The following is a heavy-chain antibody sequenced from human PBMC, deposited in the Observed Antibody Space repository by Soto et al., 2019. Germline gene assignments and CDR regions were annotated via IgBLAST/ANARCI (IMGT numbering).Heavy chain of an antibody. D-gene: IGHD3-10*01. CDR3: AREEVRGIIRWFDP. CDR2: ISGSSGVI. CDR1: GFAFSEYS. J-gene: IGHJ5*02. Sequence: GGSLRLSCEASGFAFSEYSMAWVRQAPGKGPEWVSYISGSSGVIYYVDSVKSRFTVSRDNAKNSLFLQMNSLRQEDTAVYYCAREEVRGIIRWFDPWGQGTRVTVSS. V-gene: IGHV3-21*06.